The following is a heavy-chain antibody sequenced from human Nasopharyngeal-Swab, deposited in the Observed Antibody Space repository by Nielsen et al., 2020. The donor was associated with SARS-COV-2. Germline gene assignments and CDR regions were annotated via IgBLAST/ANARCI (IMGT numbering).Heavy chain of an antibody. V-gene: IGHV4-30-4*01. CDR2: IYSSEST. CDR1: GDSITGDHY. Sequence: SETLSLTCTVSGDSITGDHYWSWIRQSPGKGLECFGLIYSSESTQYNPSLKSRVTISVDTSKNQFSLKLTSVTAADTAVYYCARGSSGYYYPSFDYWGQGTLATVSS. CDR3: ARGSSGYYYPSFDY. J-gene: IGHJ4*02. D-gene: IGHD3-22*01.